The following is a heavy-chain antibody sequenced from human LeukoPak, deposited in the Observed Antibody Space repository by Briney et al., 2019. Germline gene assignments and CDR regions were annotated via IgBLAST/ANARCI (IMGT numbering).Heavy chain of an antibody. V-gene: IGHV3-30*04. Sequence: GGSLRLSCAASGFTFSSYAMHWVRQAPGKGLEWVAVISYDGSNKYYADSVKGRFTISRDNSKNTLYLQMNSLRAEDTAVYYCARERGYDSSGYYDGLDYWGQGTLATVSS. J-gene: IGHJ4*02. D-gene: IGHD3-22*01. CDR2: ISYDGSNK. CDR1: GFTFSSYA. CDR3: ARERGYDSSGYYDGLDY.